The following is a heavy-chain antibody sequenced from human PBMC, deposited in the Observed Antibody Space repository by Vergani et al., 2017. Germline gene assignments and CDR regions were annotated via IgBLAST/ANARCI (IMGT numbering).Heavy chain of an antibody. Sequence: EVQLLESGGGLVQPGWSLRLSCAASGFTFSSYAMSWVRQAPGKGLEWVSDILGSGGSTYYADSVKGRFTISRDNSKNTLYLQMNSLRAEETAVYYCAKDEFPTRISMVRGVIIGGGDAFDIWGQGTMVTVSS. CDR3: AKDEFPTRISMVRGVIIGGGDAFDI. J-gene: IGHJ3*02. CDR1: GFTFSSYA. CDR2: ILGSGGST. D-gene: IGHD3-10*01. V-gene: IGHV3-23*01.